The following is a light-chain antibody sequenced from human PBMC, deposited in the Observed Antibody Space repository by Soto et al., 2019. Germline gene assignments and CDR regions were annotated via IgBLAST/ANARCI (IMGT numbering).Light chain of an antibody. CDR1: QSIGDT. Sequence: EVVMTQSAATLSVSPGDVVTLSCRANQSIGDTLAWYQHKPGQTPRLLIYDTSTLATGVPARFSGSRSGTEFTLTINSLQSEDFAIYYCQQYNNRPPTFGGGTKVESK. CDR2: DTS. J-gene: IGKJ4*01. CDR3: QQYNNRPPT. V-gene: IGKV3-15*01.